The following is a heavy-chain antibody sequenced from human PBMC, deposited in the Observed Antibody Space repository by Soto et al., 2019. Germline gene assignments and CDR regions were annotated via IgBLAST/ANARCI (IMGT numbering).Heavy chain of an antibody. CDR3: AREQGYGSGGRCHNWFDT. CDR2: ISPYTGNT. Sequence: GASVKVSCKASGYRFTSYGFSWVRQAPGQGLEWMGWISPYTGNTNYAQKLQGRVTMTTDTSTSTVYMELSSLRYDDTAVYYCAREQGYGSGGRCHNWFDTWGQGNLVTVSP. CDR1: GYRFTSYG. V-gene: IGHV1-18*01. D-gene: IGHD2-15*01. J-gene: IGHJ5*02.